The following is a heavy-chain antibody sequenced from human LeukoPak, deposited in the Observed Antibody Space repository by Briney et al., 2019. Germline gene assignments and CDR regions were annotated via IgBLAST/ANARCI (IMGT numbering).Heavy chain of an antibody. CDR3: ARLGITGTTLYYFDY. CDR2: IYPDDSRT. Sequence: GDSLKISCKGSGFGFTKYWIGWVRQMPGKGLEWVGIIYPDDSRTNYSPSFQGHVTISVDRFINTAYLQWSSLRASDTAMYYCARLGITGTTLYYFDYWGQGTLVTVSS. D-gene: IGHD1-20*01. CDR1: GFGFTKYW. V-gene: IGHV5-51*01. J-gene: IGHJ4*02.